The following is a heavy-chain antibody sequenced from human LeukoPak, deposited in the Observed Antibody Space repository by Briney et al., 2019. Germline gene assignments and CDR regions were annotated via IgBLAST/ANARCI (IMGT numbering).Heavy chain of an antibody. CDR2: IYSSGST. J-gene: IGHJ4*02. CDR1: GGSISSGDYY. Sequence: SQTLSLTCTVSGGSISSGDYYWSWIRQPPGKGLEWIGYIYSSGSTYYNSSLRSRVTISVDTSKNQFSLKLSSVTAADTAVYYCARVRDSSGHYLDCWGQGTLVTVSS. D-gene: IGHD3-22*01. CDR3: ARVRDSSGHYLDC. V-gene: IGHV4-30-4*01.